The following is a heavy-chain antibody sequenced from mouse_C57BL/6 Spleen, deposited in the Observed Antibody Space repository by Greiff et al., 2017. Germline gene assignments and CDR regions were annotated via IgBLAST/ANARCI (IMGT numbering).Heavy chain of an antibody. CDR2: IYPGSGST. J-gene: IGHJ3*01. CDR3: ARGGATVDFAY. V-gene: IGHV1-55*01. Sequence: QVHVKQPGAELVKPGASVKMSCKASGYTFTSYWITWVKQRPGQGLEWIGDIYPGSGSTNYNEKFKSKATLTVDTSSSTAYMQLSSLTSEDSAVYFCARGGATVDFAYWGQGTLVTVSA. D-gene: IGHD1-1*01. CDR1: GYTFTSYW.